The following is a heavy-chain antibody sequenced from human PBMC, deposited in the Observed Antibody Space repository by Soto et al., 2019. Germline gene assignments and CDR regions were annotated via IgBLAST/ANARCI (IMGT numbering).Heavy chain of an antibody. Sequence: PGGSLRLSCAASGFTFSDYYMSWIRQAPGKGLEWVSYISSSSSYTNYADSVKGRFTISRDNAKNSLYLQMNSLRAEDTAVYYCARDSYDILTGYPKSPADAFDIWGQGTMVTVSS. CDR3: ARDSYDILTGYPKSPADAFDI. CDR1: GFTFSDYY. J-gene: IGHJ3*02. CDR2: ISSSSSYT. V-gene: IGHV3-11*06. D-gene: IGHD3-9*01.